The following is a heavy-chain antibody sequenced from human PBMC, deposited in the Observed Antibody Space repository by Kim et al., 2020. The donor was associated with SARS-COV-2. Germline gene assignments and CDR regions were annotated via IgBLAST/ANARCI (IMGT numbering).Heavy chain of an antibody. J-gene: IGHJ4*02. Sequence: GGSLRLSCAASGFTFSSYGMHWVRQAPGKGLEWVAVISYDGSNKYYGDSVKGRFTISRDNPKNTLYLQMNSLRAEDTAVYYCARESTYYETLIGYRPLDYWGQGTLVTVSS. V-gene: IGHV3-33*05. CDR2: ISYDGSNK. D-gene: IGHD3-9*01. CDR1: GFTFSSYG. CDR3: ARESTYYETLIGYRPLDY.